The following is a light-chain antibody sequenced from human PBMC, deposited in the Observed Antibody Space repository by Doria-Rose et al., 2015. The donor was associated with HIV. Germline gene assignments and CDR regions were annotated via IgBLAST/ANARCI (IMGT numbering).Light chain of an antibody. J-gene: IGKJ1*01. Sequence: TQSPGTLSLSPGERATLSCRASQSFSSTYLAWYQQTPGQAPSLLIYDGSARATGIPDRFSASGSGTDFTLTINRLEPEDFALYYCHQYGTSWTFGQGXKXEI. CDR2: DGS. CDR1: QSFSSTY. CDR3: HQYGTSWT. V-gene: IGKV3-20*01.